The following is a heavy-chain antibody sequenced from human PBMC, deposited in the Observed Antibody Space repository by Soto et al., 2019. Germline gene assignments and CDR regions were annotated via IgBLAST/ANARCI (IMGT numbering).Heavy chain of an antibody. D-gene: IGHD6-13*01. CDR2: INAGNGNT. J-gene: IGHJ5*02. V-gene: IGHV1-3*01. CDR3: AGGRRGPRVYNWFDP. Sequence: QVQLVQSGAEVKKPGASVKVSCKASGYTFTSYAMHWVRQAPGQRLEWMGWINAGNGNTGYAQKFQGRVTMTRNTSISTAYMELSSLRSEDTAVYYCAGGRRGPRVYNWFDPWGQGTLVTVSS. CDR1: GYTFTSYA.